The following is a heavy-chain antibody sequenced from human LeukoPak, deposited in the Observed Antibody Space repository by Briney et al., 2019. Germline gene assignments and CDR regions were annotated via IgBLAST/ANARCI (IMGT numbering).Heavy chain of an antibody. Sequence: PQASVKVSCKVSGYTLSELSMHWVRQAPGKGLEWMGGFNPEDGETIYTQNLQGRVIMTEDTSTDTAYMELSSLRSEDTAVYYCAGEDRAVAGSFDYWGQGSLVTVSS. V-gene: IGHV1-24*01. J-gene: IGHJ4*02. D-gene: IGHD6-19*01. CDR3: AGEDRAVAGSFDY. CDR1: GYTLSELS. CDR2: FNPEDGET.